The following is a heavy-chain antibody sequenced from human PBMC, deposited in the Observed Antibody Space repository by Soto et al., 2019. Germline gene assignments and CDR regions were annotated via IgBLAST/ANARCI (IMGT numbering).Heavy chain of an antibody. D-gene: IGHD4-4*01. CDR1: GGSISSGGYY. J-gene: IGHJ4*02. CDR2: IYYSGST. CDR3: ARIGSNYDPYYFDY. Sequence: SETLSLTCTVSGGSISSGGYYWSWIRQHPGKGLEWIGYIYYSGSTYYNPSLKSRVTISVDTSKNQFSLKLSSVTAADTAVYYCARIGSNYDPYYFDYWGQGTLVTASS. V-gene: IGHV4-31*03.